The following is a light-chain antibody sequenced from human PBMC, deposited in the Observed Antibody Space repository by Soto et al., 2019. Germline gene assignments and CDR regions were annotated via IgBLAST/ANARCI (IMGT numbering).Light chain of an antibody. Sequence: EVVMTQSPLSLPVTLGQPASISCRSSQSLVYSDGHTYLDWFQQRPGQSPRRLIYKVSNRDSGVPDRFIGSGSGTNFTLKISRVEAEDVGIYYYMQGTHWPPGFGAGTQLKIK. CDR1: QSLVYSDGHTY. CDR3: MQGTHWPPG. J-gene: IGKJ4*01. CDR2: KVS. V-gene: IGKV2-30*01.